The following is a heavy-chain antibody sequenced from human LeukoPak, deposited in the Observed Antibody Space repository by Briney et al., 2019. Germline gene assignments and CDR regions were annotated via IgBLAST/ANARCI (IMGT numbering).Heavy chain of an antibody. V-gene: IGHV4-34*01. J-gene: IGHJ4*02. Sequence: SETLSLTSAVYGGSFSGYYWSWIRQPPGKGLEWIGEINHSGSTNYNPSLKSRVTISVDTSKNQFSLKLSSVTAADTAVYYCARGGYSGYSVWGQGTLVTVSS. CDR3: ARGGYSGYSV. D-gene: IGHD5-12*01. CDR2: INHSGST. CDR1: GGSFSGYY.